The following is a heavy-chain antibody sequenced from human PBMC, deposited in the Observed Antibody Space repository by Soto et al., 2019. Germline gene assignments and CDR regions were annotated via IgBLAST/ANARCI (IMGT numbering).Heavy chain of an antibody. CDR3: ARENVFFQAEDGIRDTVPVSAFLLNRASDL. CDR2: TYYSGST. D-gene: IGHD2-15*01. V-gene: IGHV4-59*01. J-gene: IGHJ2*01. Sequence: PGKELEWLGYTYYSGSTNYNDSLKSRVTISVDTSKNQFSLKLSSVTDADTAVYYCARENVFFQAEDGIRDTVPVSAFLLNRASDL.